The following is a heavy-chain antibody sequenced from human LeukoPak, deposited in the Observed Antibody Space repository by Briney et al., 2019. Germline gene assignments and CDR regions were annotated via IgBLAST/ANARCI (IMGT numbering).Heavy chain of an antibody. CDR1: GGSISSGGYS. D-gene: IGHD3-16*02. V-gene: IGHV4-30-2*01. CDR3: AREVGFGGWGSYQLGNWFDP. J-gene: IGHJ5*02. Sequence: SETLPLTCAVSGGSISSGGYSWSWIRQPPGKGLEWIGYIYHSGSTYYNPSLKSRVTISVDRSKNQFSLKLSSVTAADTAVYYCAREVGFGGWGSYQLGNWFDPWGQGTLVTVSS. CDR2: IYHSGST.